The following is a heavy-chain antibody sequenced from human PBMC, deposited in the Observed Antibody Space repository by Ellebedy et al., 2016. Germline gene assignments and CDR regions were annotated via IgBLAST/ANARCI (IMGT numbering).Heavy chain of an antibody. Sequence: SGPTLAKPTQTLTLTCTFSGFSLRTSGVAVGWIRQPPGKALECLALVYWNDDSHYSPSLRSRLTITKDTSRNRVVLTMTNMDPVDTATYYCAHSARYYDFLTGYYSLFDYWGQGTLVTVSS. J-gene: IGHJ4*02. D-gene: IGHD3-9*01. CDR3: AHSARYYDFLTGYYSLFDY. V-gene: IGHV2-5*01. CDR2: VYWNDDS. CDR1: GFSLRTSGVA.